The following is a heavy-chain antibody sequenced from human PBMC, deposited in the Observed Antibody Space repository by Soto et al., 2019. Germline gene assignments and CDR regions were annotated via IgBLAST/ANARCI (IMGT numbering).Heavy chain of an antibody. D-gene: IGHD1-7*01. CDR3: AGTTSHQWYYMDV. J-gene: IGHJ6*03. Sequence: PSPTLSLTCAISGDSFSSNIAAWNWIRLSPSRGLEWLARTYYRSRWYNDYAVSVRSRITVNPDTSKNQFSLQLTSVTPEDTAVYYCAGTTSHQWYYMDVWGKGTTVTVSS. CDR1: GDSFSSNIAA. CDR2: TYYRSRWYN. V-gene: IGHV6-1*01.